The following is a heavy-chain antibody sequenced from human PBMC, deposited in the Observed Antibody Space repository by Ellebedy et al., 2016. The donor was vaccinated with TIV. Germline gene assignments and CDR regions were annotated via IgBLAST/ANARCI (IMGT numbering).Heavy chain of an antibody. V-gene: IGHV3-11*01. Sequence: GESLKISXAASGFTFSSYAMSWIRQAPGKGLEWVSYISSSGSTIYYADSVKGRFTISRDNAKNSLYLQMNSLRAEDTAVYYCARSPTAMGGGGPYYGMDVWGQGTTVTVSS. CDR2: ISSSGSTI. CDR1: GFTFSSYA. J-gene: IGHJ6*02. D-gene: IGHD5-18*01. CDR3: ARSPTAMGGGGPYYGMDV.